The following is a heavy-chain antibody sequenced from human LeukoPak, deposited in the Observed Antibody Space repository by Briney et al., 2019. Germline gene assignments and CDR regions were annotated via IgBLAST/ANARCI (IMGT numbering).Heavy chain of an antibody. J-gene: IGHJ4*02. V-gene: IGHV3-21*01. Sequence: PGGSLRPSCAASGFTFSSYSMNWVRQAPGKGLEWVSSISSSSSYIYYADSVKGRFTISRDNAKNSLYLQMNSLRAEDTAVYYCARDPAPVYCSGGSCYSNYFDYWGQGTLVTVSS. D-gene: IGHD2-15*01. CDR1: GFTFSSYS. CDR3: ARDPAPVYCSGGSCYSNYFDY. CDR2: ISSSSSYI.